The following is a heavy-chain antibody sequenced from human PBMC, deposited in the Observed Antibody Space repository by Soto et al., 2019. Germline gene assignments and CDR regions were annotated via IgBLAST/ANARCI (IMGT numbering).Heavy chain of an antibody. CDR2: ISYDGSNK. V-gene: IGHV3-30*18. CDR1: GFTFSSYG. J-gene: IGHJ4*02. CDR3: AKAYQVWFSSGYYYLDY. Sequence: PGGSLRLSCAASGFTFSSYGMHWVRQAPGKGLEWVAVISYDGSNKYYADSVKGRFTISRDNAKNTLYLQLNSLRADDTAVYYCAKAYQVWFSSGYYYLDYWGQGTLVTVSS. D-gene: IGHD3-22*01.